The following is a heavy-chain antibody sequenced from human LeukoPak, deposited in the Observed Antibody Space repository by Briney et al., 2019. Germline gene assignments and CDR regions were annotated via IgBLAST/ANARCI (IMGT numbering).Heavy chain of an antibody. CDR2: ISSSSSYI. CDR1: GLTFSSYS. J-gene: IGHJ4*02. CDR3: ARVARDGYNYFDY. V-gene: IGHV3-21*01. Sequence: GGSLRFSCAASGLTFSSYSMNWVRQAPGKGLEWVSSISSSSSYIYYADSVKGRFTISRDNAKNSLYLQMNSLRAEDTAVYYCARVARDGYNYFDYWGQGTLVTVSS. D-gene: IGHD5-24*01.